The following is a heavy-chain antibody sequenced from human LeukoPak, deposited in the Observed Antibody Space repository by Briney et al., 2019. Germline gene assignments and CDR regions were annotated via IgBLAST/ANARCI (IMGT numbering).Heavy chain of an antibody. Sequence: GSVKVSCKASGYTFTGYYMHWVRQAPGQGLEWMGWINPNSGGTNYAQKFQGWVTMTRDTSISTAYMELSRLRSDDTAVYYCAREIPRLIAVAGRVGKDRRGFDYWGQGTLVTVSS. D-gene: IGHD6-19*01. CDR1: GYTFTGYY. J-gene: IGHJ4*02. V-gene: IGHV1-2*04. CDR2: INPNSGGT. CDR3: AREIPRLIAVAGRVGKDRRGFDY.